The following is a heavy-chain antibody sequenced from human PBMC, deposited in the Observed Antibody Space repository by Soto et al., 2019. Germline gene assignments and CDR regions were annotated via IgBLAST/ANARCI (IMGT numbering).Heavy chain of an antibody. CDR3: ATLTPRVVASLLPIPT. CDR1: GGSISSSNW. Sequence: VQLRQSGPGLVKPSGTLSLTCAVSGGSISSSNWWTWVRQAPGKWLEWIGEIYHSGNTYYNPSLKARVTITVDKSNNQFSLKLHSVTAADTAVYYCATLTPRVVASLLPIPTWGQGTLVTVSS. D-gene: IGHD1-26*01. CDR2: IYHSGNT. V-gene: IGHV4-4*02. J-gene: IGHJ5*02.